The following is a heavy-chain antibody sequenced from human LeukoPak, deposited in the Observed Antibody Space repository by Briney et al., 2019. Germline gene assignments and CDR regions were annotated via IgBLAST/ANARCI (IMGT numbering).Heavy chain of an antibody. CDR3: ARGVPIDY. CDR1: GFTFSNFF. CDR2: ISGSGGST. V-gene: IGHV3-23*01. J-gene: IGHJ4*02. Sequence: GGSLRLSCAASGFTFSNFFMSWVRQAPGKGLAWVSAISGSGGSTYYTDSVKGRFTISRDNSKNTLSLQMNSLSAEDTAVYYCARGVPIDYWGQGTLVTVSS. D-gene: IGHD3-10*01.